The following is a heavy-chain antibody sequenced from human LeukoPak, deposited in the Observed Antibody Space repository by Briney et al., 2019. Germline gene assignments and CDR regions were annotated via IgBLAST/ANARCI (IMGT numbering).Heavy chain of an antibody. D-gene: IGHD3-10*01. CDR3: VRDLPSFSFGSGNMFDP. J-gene: IGHJ5*02. CDR1: GDSIGSFY. V-gene: IGHV4-4*07. CDR2: IYSSGST. Sequence: SETLSLTCTVSGDSIGSFYWSWLRQPAGKGLEWIGRIYSSGSTDYNSSLKSRVTMSVDTSNNQFSLKLSSVAAADSAIYYCVRDLPSFSFGSGNMFDPWAREPWSPSPQ.